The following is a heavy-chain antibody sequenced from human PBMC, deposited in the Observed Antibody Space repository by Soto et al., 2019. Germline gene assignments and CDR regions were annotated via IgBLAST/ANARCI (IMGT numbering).Heavy chain of an antibody. J-gene: IGHJ6*02. V-gene: IGHV4-38-2*01. Sequence: SETLSLTCAVSGYSISSGYYWGWIQQPPGKGLEWIGSIYHSGSTYYNPSLKSRVTISVDTSKNQFSLKLSSVTAADTAVYYCARVSRYNCNYVPHAYYYGMDVWGQGTTVTVSS. CDR3: ARVSRYNCNYVPHAYYYGMDV. D-gene: IGHD1-7*01. CDR1: GYSISSGYY. CDR2: IYHSGST.